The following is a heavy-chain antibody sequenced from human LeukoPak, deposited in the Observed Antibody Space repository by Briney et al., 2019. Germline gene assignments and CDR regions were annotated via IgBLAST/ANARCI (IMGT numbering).Heavy chain of an antibody. D-gene: IGHD4-23*01. J-gene: IGHJ4*02. CDR1: GFTFSSYG. CDR3: AKRGADSGGNSALVHFDF. CDR2: ISYDGSNK. V-gene: IGHV3-30*18. Sequence: PGGSLRLSCAASGFTFSSYGMHWVRQAPGKGLEWVAVISYDGSNKYYADSVKGRFTISRDNSKNTLYLQMNSLRAEDTAVYYCAKRGADSGGNSALVHFDFWGQGTLVTVSS.